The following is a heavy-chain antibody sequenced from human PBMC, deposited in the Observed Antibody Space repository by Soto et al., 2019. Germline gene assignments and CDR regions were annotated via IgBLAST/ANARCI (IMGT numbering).Heavy chain of an antibody. J-gene: IGHJ4*02. CDR3: AKGWDEKYFDS. CDR1: GASLLSSY. Sequence: VQLQESGPGLVKPSETLSLSCTVSGASLLSSYWSWVRQPAGKGLEWIGHIFSSGRTSYNPSLRNRLTLSIDPSKNLFSLNLSSVTAADTAVYYCAKGWDEKYFDSWGQGSLVTVSS. CDR2: IFSSGRT. V-gene: IGHV4-4*07. D-gene: IGHD1-26*01.